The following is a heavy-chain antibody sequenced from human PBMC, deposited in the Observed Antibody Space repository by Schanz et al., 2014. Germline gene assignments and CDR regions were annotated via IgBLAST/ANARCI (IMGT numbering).Heavy chain of an antibody. CDR1: GGSFSGYY. CDR3: ARDSLRGATGGYGMDV. V-gene: IGHV4-34*01. J-gene: IGHJ6*02. D-gene: IGHD2-8*02. Sequence: QVQLQQWGAGLLKPSETLSLTCAVYGGSFSGYYWSWIRQPPGKGLEWIAEINHGGSTNYNPSLKSRVTISVDTSKNQFSLKLRSVTAADTAVYYCARDSLRGATGGYGMDVWGQGTTVIVSS. CDR2: INHGGST.